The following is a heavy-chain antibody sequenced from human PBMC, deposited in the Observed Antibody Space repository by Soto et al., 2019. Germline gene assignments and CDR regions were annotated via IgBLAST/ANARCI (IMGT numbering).Heavy chain of an antibody. J-gene: IGHJ4*02. V-gene: IGHV1-18*01. Sequence: ASVKVSCKASGYTFTSYGISWVRQAPGQGLKWMGWISAYTGNTNYAQKLQGRVTMTTDTSTSTAYMELRSLRFDDTAVYYCARDAAVGLFDYWGQGTLVTVSS. D-gene: IGHD1-26*01. CDR3: ARDAAVGLFDY. CDR2: ISAYTGNT. CDR1: GYTFTSYG.